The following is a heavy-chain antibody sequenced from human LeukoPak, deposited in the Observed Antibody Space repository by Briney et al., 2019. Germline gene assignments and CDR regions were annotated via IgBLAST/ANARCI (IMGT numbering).Heavy chain of an antibody. D-gene: IGHD6-19*01. V-gene: IGHV4-59*08. J-gene: IGHJ4*02. Sequence: SETLSLTCTVSGGSITSYYWSWIRQPPGKGLEWIGSIYYSGSTNYNPSLKSRVTISVDTSKNQFSLKLSSVTAADTAVYYCARHKRGSGWYYQRTCFDYWGQGTLVTVSS. CDR3: ARHKRGSGWYYQRTCFDY. CDR2: IYYSGST. CDR1: GGSITSYY.